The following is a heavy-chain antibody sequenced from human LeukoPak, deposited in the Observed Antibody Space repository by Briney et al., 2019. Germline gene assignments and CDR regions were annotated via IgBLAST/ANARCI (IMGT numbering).Heavy chain of an antibody. J-gene: IGHJ6*04. D-gene: IGHD2-15*01. CDR3: ASRYCSGGSCYLSYYGMDV. CDR1: GGSFSGYY. Sequence: SGTLSLTCAVYGGSFSGYYWSWIRQPPGKGLEWIGEINHSGSTNYNPSLKSRVTISVDTSKNQFSLKLSSVTAADTAVYYCASRYCSGGSCYLSYYGMDVWGKGTTVTVSS. V-gene: IGHV4-34*01. CDR2: INHSGST.